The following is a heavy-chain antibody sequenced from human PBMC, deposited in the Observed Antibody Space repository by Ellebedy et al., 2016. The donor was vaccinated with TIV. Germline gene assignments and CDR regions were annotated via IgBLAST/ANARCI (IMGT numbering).Heavy chain of an antibody. D-gene: IGHD5-18*01. CDR3: ARATTLYRSYGTWTPFDY. CDR1: GFTFNRYG. Sequence: AASVKVSCKGVGFTFNRYGFNWVRQAPGQGLEWLGWINAFSGDTHYAQRLQARVSMTMDASTSTVYLELRSLKSDDTAVYYCARATTLYRSYGTWTPFDYWGQGSLVSVSS. CDR2: INAFSGDT. V-gene: IGHV1-18*01. J-gene: IGHJ4*02.